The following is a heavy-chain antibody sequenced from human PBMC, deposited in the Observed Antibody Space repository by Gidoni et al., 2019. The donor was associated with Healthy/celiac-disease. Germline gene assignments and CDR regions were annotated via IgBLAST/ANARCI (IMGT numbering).Heavy chain of an antibody. CDR2: ISGIGGST. CDR3: ANYGGYFDY. CDR1: FSSYA. J-gene: IGHJ4*02. Sequence: FSSYAMSWVRQAPGKGLEWVSAISGIGGSTYYADSVKGRFTISRDNSKNTLYLQMNSLRAEDTAVYYCANYGGYFDYWGQGTLVTVSS. V-gene: IGHV3-23*01. D-gene: IGHD4-17*01.